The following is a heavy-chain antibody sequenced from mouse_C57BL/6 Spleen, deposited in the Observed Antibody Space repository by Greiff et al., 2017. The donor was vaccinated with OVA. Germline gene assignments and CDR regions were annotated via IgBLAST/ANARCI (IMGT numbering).Heavy chain of an antibody. CDR3: TTGYYGSSYL. D-gene: IGHD1-1*01. CDR1: GFNIKDDY. J-gene: IGHJ2*01. V-gene: IGHV14-4*01. Sequence: VQLQQSGAELVRPGASVKLSCTASGFNIKDDYMHWVKQRPEQGLEWIGWIDPENGDTEYASKFQGKATITADTSSNTAYLQLSSLTSEDTAVYYCTTGYYGSSYLWGQGTTLTVSS. CDR2: IDPENGDT.